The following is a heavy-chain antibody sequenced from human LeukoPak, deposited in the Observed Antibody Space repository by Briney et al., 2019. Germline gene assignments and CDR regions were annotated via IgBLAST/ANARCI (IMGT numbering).Heavy chain of an antibody. J-gene: IGHJ3*02. V-gene: IGHV3-15*01. D-gene: IGHD1-14*01. CDR2: IKKKADRGTA. CDR3: TSFNRKNAFEI. CDR1: AFTFSGLW. Sequence: GGSHRLSCAASAFTFSGLWTAWVRHAPGKGREWVGHIKKKADRGTADYAAPVKGRFTISRDDSTNTLYLHMNSLTSEDTAMYYCTSFNRKNAFEIWGQGTVVTVSS.